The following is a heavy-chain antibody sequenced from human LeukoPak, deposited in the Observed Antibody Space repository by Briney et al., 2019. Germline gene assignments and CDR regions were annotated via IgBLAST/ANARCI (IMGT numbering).Heavy chain of an antibody. D-gene: IGHD3-9*01. CDR2: IYHSGST. V-gene: IGHV4-38-2*01. Sequence: SETLSLTCAASGYSISSGYYWGWIRQPPGKGLEWIGSIYHSGSTYYNPSLKSRVTISVDTSKNQFSLKLSSVTAADTAVYYCASSTPYYDILTGYYNWGQGTLVTVSS. J-gene: IGHJ4*02. CDR3: ASSTPYYDILTGYYN. CDR1: GYSISSGYY.